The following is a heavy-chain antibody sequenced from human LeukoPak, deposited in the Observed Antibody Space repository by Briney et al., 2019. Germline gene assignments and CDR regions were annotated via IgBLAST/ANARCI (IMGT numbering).Heavy chain of an antibody. CDR1: GFTFSSYE. D-gene: IGHD1-26*01. Sequence: PGGSLRLSCAASGFTFSSYEMNWVRQAPGQGLEWVSYISSSGSIIYYADFVKGRFTISRDNAKNPLYLQMNSLRAEDTAVYYCARDPMGATTPDCGGQGALVTVSS. CDR3: ARDPMGATTPDC. J-gene: IGHJ4*02. V-gene: IGHV3-48*03. CDR2: ISSSGSII.